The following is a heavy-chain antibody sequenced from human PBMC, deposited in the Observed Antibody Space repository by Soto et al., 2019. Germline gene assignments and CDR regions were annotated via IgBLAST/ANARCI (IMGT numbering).Heavy chain of an antibody. D-gene: IGHD3-3*01. CDR2: IRSKANSYAT. CDR1: GFTFSGSA. J-gene: IGHJ4*02. CDR3: ARGVYDFWSGHPKGLDY. V-gene: IGHV3-73*01. Sequence: PGGSLRLSCAASGFTFSGSAMHWVRQASGKGLKWVGRIRSKANSYATAYAVSVKGRFTISRDDSRNTAYLQMNSLKTEDTAVYYCARGVYDFWSGHPKGLDYWGQGTVVTVSS.